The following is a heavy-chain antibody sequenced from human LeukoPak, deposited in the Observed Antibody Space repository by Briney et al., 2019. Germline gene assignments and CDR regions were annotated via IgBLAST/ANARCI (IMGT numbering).Heavy chain of an antibody. D-gene: IGHD4-17*01. Sequence: GGSLRLSCAASGFTFSNYWMSWVRQAPGKGLEWVGNVQEDGSAQYYVDSVKGRFTISRDNAKNSLYLQMNSLRVDVTAVYYCARVAYGDRYWGQGTLVTVSS. J-gene: IGHJ4*02. CDR3: ARVAYGDRY. V-gene: IGHV3-7*01. CDR1: GFTFSNYW. CDR2: VQEDGSAQ.